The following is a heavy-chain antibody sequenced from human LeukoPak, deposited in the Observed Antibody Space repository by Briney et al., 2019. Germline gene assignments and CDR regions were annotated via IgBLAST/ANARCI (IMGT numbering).Heavy chain of an antibody. J-gene: IGHJ4*02. CDR2: ISGSGGST. CDR3: RAGGRLRVDYFDC. Sequence: GGSLRLSCAASGFTFSSYAMSWVRQAPGKGLEWVSAISGSGGSTYYADSVKGRFTISRDNSKNTLYLQMSSLRAEDTALYYCRAGGRLRVDYFDCWGQGTLVTVSS. D-gene: IGHD3-22*01. CDR1: GFTFSSYA. V-gene: IGHV3-23*01.